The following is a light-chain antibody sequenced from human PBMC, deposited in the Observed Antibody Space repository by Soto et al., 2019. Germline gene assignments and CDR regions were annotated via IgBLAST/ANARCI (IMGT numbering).Light chain of an antibody. J-gene: IGLJ3*02. CDR3: AAWDDTLNGQV. Sequence: QPVLDQPFWGTAAPRPGVPISSSACKSNIGINAVNWYQQIPGKAPKVLIYRNDVVLSGVSDRFSGSKSGTSASLAISGLQSEDEAHYYCAAWDDTLNGQVFGGGT. CDR1: KSNIGINA. CDR2: RND. V-gene: IGLV1-36*01.